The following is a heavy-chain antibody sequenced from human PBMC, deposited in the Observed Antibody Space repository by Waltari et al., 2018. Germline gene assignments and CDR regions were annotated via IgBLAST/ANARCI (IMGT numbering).Heavy chain of an antibody. V-gene: IGHV4-4*02. CDR2: ISGSGGRT. CDR1: GGSISSSNW. D-gene: IGHD4-4*01. J-gene: IGHJ4*02. Sequence: QLQLQESGPGLVKPSETLSLTCAVSGGSISSSNWWSWIRQPPGKGLEWIGRISGSGGRTSDNPSLKSRGTISKDTSKNQFSLKLSSVTAADTAVYYCARLIREYSNSIYYFDYWGQGVLVTVSS. CDR3: ARLIREYSNSIYYFDY.